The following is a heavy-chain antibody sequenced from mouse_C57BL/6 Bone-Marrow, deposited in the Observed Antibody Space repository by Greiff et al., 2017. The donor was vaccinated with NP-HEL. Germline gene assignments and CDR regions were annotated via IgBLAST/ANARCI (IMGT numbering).Heavy chain of an antibody. CDR3: AITTVVATRAMDY. CDR1: GYTFTSYW. CDR2: IDPNSGGT. J-gene: IGHJ4*01. D-gene: IGHD1-1*01. V-gene: IGHV1-72*01. Sequence: VQLKQSGAELVKPGASVKLSCKASGYTFTSYWMHWVKQRPGRGLEWIGRIDPNSGGTKYNEKFKSKATLTVDKPSSTAYMQLSSLTSEDSAVYSCAITTVVATRAMDYWGQGTSVTVSS.